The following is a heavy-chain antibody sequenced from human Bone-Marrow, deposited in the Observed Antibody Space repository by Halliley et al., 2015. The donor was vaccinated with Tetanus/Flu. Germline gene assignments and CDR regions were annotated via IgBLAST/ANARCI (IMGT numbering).Heavy chain of an antibody. CDR2: IRSKAFGGTA. CDR1: GFTFGDYA. D-gene: IGHD2-15*01. CDR3: SRDRCGGGSCYTGDY. J-gene: IGHJ4*02. Sequence: SLRLSCTTSGFTFGDYAMSWVRQAPGKGPEWVGFIRSKAFGGTAEYAASVKGRFTISRDDSKSIAYLQMNSLKTEDTAVYYCSRDRCGGGSCYTGDYRGQGTLVTVSS. V-gene: IGHV3-49*04.